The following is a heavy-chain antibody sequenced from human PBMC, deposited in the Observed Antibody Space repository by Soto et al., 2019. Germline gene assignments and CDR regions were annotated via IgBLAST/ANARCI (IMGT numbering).Heavy chain of an antibody. J-gene: IGHJ1*01. Sequence: SETLSLTCAVSGGSISSGGYSWTWIRQPPGKGLEWIGYVHHTGSTTYNPSLKTRVNISVDRPNNQFFLTLTSATAADSAIYCCARGLWNDVFQYWGRGILVTVSS. V-gene: IGHV4-30-2*01. D-gene: IGHD1-1*01. CDR2: VHHTGST. CDR3: ARGLWNDVFQY. CDR1: GGSISSGGYS.